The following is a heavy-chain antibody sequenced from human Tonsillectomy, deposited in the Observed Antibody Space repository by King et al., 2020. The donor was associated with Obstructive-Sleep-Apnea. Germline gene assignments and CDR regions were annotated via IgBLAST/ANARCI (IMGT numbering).Heavy chain of an antibody. CDR3: ARDLAPPTWGISISIGDY. Sequence: VQLVESGVEVKKPGASVKVSCKASGYTFTSYGISWVRQAPGQGPEWMGWISAYNGDTNYAQKFQDRVSMTTDTSTSAAYMELRSLRSDDTAVYYCARDLAPPTWGISISIGDYWGQGTLVTVSS. V-gene: IGHV1-18*01. D-gene: IGHD2-2*01. J-gene: IGHJ4*02. CDR1: GYTFTSYG. CDR2: ISAYNGDT.